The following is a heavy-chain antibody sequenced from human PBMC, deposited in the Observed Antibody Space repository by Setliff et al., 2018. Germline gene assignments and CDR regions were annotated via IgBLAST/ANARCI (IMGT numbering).Heavy chain of an antibody. D-gene: IGHD1-26*01. Sequence: GGSLRLSCAASGFRFNGHGMNWVRQAPGRGLEWVSTINWDGRTTGYRDSVKGRFTISRDNAKNSLYLQMNSLRAEDTAVYYCARDRGSGSYFLRYFDYWGQGTLGTVSS. V-gene: IGHV3-20*04. CDR3: ARDRGSGSYFLRYFDY. CDR2: INWDGRTT. J-gene: IGHJ4*02. CDR1: GFRFNGHG.